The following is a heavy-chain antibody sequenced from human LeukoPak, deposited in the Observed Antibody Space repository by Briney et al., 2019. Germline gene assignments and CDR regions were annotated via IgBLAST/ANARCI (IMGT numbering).Heavy chain of an antibody. D-gene: IGHD5-18*01. V-gene: IGHV1-69*05. CDR3: AILGYSYGFYYFDY. J-gene: IGHJ4*02. Sequence: ASVKVSCKASGYTFTSYYMHWVRQAPGQGLEWMGGIIPIFGTANYAQKFQGRVTITTDESTSTAYMELSSLRSEDTAVYYCAILGYSYGFYYFDYWGQGTLVTVSS. CDR2: IIPIFGTA. CDR1: GYTFTSYY.